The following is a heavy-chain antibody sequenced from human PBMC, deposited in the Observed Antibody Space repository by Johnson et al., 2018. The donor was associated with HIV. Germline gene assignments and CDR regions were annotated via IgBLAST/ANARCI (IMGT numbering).Heavy chain of an antibody. Sequence: VKLVESGGGVVQPGGSLRLSCAASGFTVSSNYMSWVSQAPGKGLEWVSVIYSGGSTYYADSVKGRFTISRDNPKNTLYLQMNSLRAEDTAVYYCARGRGALDIWGQGTVVTISS. CDR1: GFTVSSNY. V-gene: IGHV3-66*02. CDR2: IYSGGST. D-gene: IGHD3-16*01. J-gene: IGHJ3*02. CDR3: ARGRGALDI.